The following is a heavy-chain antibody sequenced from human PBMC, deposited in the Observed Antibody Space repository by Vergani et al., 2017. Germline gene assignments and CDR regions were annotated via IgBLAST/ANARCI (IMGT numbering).Heavy chain of an antibody. CDR2: INDIGTT. CDR1: GGSFSVYY. Sequence: QVQLQQWGAGLLKPSETLSLTCGVPGGSFSVYYWSWIRQSPGKGLEWIGAINDIGTTNYKPSLRSRVTISVDTSKTQFSLRLNSVTAADTAVYFCARFRGPDIVGTAFDHWAQGTLVTVSS. V-gene: IGHV4-34*01. D-gene: IGHD5-12*01. CDR3: ARFRGPDIVGTAFDH. J-gene: IGHJ4*02.